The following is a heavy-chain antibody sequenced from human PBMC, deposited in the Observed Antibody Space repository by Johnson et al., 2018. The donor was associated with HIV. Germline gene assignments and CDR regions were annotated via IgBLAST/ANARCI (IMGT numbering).Heavy chain of an antibody. J-gene: IGHJ3*02. CDR3: ARGMSSGPWAGGDAFDI. V-gene: IGHV3-48*01. Sequence: MLLVESGGGLVQPGGSQRLSCAASGFTVSTKYMTWVRQAPGKGLEWVSGLSWNSDIIGYADDVKGRFTISRDNSKNSLYLQMNSRSAEDTAVYYCARGMSSGPWAGGDAFDIWVQGTMVTVSS. CDR1: GFTVSTKY. D-gene: IGHD3-22*01. CDR2: LSWNSDII.